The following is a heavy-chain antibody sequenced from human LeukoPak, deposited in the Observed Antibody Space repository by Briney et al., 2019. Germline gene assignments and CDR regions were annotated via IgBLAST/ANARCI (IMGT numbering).Heavy chain of an antibody. D-gene: IGHD6-13*01. J-gene: IGHJ4*02. CDR2: ITSDGGST. Sequence: GGSLRLSCAASGFSFSTYAMHWVRQAPGKRLECVSAITSDGGSTYYADSVKGRFTISRDNAKNSLYLQMNSLRAEDTALYYCAKDMGAAGAFDYWGQGTLVTVSS. CDR3: AKDMGAAGAFDY. CDR1: GFSFSTYA. V-gene: IGHV3-64*02.